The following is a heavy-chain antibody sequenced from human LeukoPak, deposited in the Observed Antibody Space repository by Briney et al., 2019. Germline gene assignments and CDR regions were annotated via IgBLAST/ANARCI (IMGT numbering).Heavy chain of an antibody. CDR3: ARASGSGSYYHPNFDY. V-gene: IGHV1-18*01. CDR1: GYTFTSYG. D-gene: IGHD3-10*01. Sequence: ASVKVSCKASGYTFTSYGISWVRQAPGQGLEWMGWISAYNGNTNYAQKLQGRVTMTTDTSTSTAYMELRSLRSDGTAVYYCARASGSGSYYHPNFDYWGQGTLVTVSS. CDR2: ISAYNGNT. J-gene: IGHJ4*02.